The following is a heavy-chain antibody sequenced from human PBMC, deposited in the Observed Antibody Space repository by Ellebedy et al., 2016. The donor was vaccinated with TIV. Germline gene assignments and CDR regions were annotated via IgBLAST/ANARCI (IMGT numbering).Heavy chain of an antibody. CDR1: GGSISSYY. J-gene: IGHJ4*02. V-gene: IGHV4-59*04. Sequence: SETLSLTCTVSGGSISSYYWSWIRQPPGKGLEWIGSIYYSGSTYYNPSLKSRVTVSVDTSKNQFSLKLTSVTAADTAVYYCARRPSSESYLSFDYWGQGTLVTVSS. D-gene: IGHD3-10*01. CDR3: ARRPSSESYLSFDY. CDR2: IYYSGST.